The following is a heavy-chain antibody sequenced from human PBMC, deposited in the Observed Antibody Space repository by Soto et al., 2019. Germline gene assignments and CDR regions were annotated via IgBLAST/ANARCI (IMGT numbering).Heavy chain of an antibody. D-gene: IGHD3-9*01. J-gene: IGHJ4*02. CDR1: GGTFSSYA. Sequence: QVQLVQSGAEVKKPGSSVNVSCKASGGTFSSYAISWVRQAPGQGLEWMGGIIPIFGTANYAQKFQGRVSITADESTSTAYMELSSLRSEDTGVYYCARDRGYDILTGYYKGGNYFDYWGQGTLVTVST. CDR3: ARDRGYDILTGYYKGGNYFDY. CDR2: IIPIFGTA. V-gene: IGHV1-69*01.